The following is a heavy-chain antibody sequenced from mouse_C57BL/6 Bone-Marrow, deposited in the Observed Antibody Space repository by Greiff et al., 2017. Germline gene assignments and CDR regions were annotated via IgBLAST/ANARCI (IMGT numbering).Heavy chain of an antibody. J-gene: IGHJ2*01. CDR2: IYPGGGCT. V-gene: IGHV1-63*01. Sequence: QVQLQQSGAELVRPGTSVKMSCKASGYTFTNYWIGWVKQRPGHGLEWIGDIYPGGGCTNYNEKFKGKATLTADKSSSTAYMQFSSLTSEDSAIYYCARWGWLLEGFDYWGQGTTLTVSS. CDR1: GYTFTNYW. CDR3: ARWGWLLEGFDY. D-gene: IGHD2-3*01.